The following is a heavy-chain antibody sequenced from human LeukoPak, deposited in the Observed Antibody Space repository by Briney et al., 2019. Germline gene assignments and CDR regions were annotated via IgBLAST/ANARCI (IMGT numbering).Heavy chain of an antibody. Sequence: GASVKLSCKASGYTFTGYYMHWGRQAPGQGLGWMGWINPNSGGTNYAQKFQGSVTRTRDTSTSTAYMELRRLRSDDTAVYYCAREGIVVVSSSDYWGQGTLVTVSS. CDR3: AREGIVVVSSSDY. CDR1: GYTFTGYY. J-gene: IGHJ4*02. V-gene: IGHV1-2*02. D-gene: IGHD3-22*01. CDR2: INPNSGGT.